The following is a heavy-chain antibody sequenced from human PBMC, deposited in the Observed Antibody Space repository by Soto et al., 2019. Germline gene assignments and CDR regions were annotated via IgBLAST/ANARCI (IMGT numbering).Heavy chain of an antibody. Sequence: SETLSLTCTVSGASVSSDSFYWSWIRQPPGKGLEWIGYIYYSGSPNYNPSLKSRLTISVDTSKHQFSLKLSSVTAADTAVYYCAYIPTGYEDFDYWGQGALVTVYS. V-gene: IGHV4-61*01. D-gene: IGHD6-13*01. CDR1: GASVSSDSFY. CDR3: AYIPTGYEDFDY. J-gene: IGHJ4*02. CDR2: IYYSGSP.